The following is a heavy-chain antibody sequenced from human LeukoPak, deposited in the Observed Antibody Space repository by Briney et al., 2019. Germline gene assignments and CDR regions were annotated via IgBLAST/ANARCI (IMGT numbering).Heavy chain of an antibody. D-gene: IGHD2-21*01. V-gene: IGHV4-39*07. CDR3: ARTYCGTNACPFDH. CDR2: IYYSGST. Sequence: SETLSLTCTVSGGSISSSTYYWGWIRRPPGKGLEWIGSIYYSGSTYYNPSLKSRVTISVDTSKNQFSLKLSSVTAADTAIYYCARTYCGTNACPFDHWGQGNLVTVSS. J-gene: IGHJ4*02. CDR1: GGSISSSTYY.